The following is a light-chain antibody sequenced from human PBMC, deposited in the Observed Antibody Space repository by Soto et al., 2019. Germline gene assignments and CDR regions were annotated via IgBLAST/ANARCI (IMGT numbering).Light chain of an antibody. V-gene: IGKV1-39*01. CDR2: AAS. Sequence: DIQMTQSPSSLSASVGDRVTITCRASQSISSYLNWYQQKPGKAPKLLIYAASSLQSGVPSRFSGSGSGTDFTLTISSLQPEHFATYYCQQSYSFPRTFGRGTKVDI. CDR3: QQSYSFPRT. CDR1: QSISSY. J-gene: IGKJ1*01.